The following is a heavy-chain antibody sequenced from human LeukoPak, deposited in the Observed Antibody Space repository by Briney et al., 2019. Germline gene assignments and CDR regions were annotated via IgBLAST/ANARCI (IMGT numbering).Heavy chain of an antibody. CDR3: ARSYGSGVPTSY. CDR1: GFTFRNYW. J-gene: IGHJ4*02. D-gene: IGHD6-19*01. Sequence: PGGSLRLSCAASGFTFRNYWMQWVRQAPGKGLVWISHISDDGRFTDYADSVKGRFTISRDNAKNTLHLQMNSLRAEGTAVYYCARSYGSGVPTSYWGQGTLVTVSS. CDR2: ISDDGRFT. V-gene: IGHV3-74*01.